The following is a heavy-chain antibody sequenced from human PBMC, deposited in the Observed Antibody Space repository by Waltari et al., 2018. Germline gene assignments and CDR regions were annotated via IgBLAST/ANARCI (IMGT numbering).Heavy chain of an antibody. J-gene: IGHJ4*02. CDR3: ARDGKDGYNNY. D-gene: IGHD5-12*01. CDR2: IYYSGST. CDR1: GGSLSSHY. V-gene: IGHV4-59*11. Sequence: QVQLQESGPGLVTPSETLSLTCTVSGGSLSSHYWSWIRQPPGKGLEWIGYIYYSGSTNYNPSLKSRVTISVDTSKNQFSLKLSSVTAADTAVYYCARDGKDGYNNYWGQGTLVTVSS.